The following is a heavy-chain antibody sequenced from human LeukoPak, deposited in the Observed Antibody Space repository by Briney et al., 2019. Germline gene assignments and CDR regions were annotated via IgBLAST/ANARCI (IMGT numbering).Heavy chain of an antibody. Sequence: SETLSLTCTVSGGSISSYYWNWIRQPPGKGLEWIGYIYYSGSTNYNPSLKSRVTISVDTSKNQFSLKLSSVTAADTAVYYCARGGYSGYENFYYYYYYMDVWGKGTTVTISS. CDR2: IYYSGST. CDR1: GGSISSYY. D-gene: IGHD5-12*01. CDR3: ARGGYSGYENFYYYYYYMDV. J-gene: IGHJ6*03. V-gene: IGHV4-59*01.